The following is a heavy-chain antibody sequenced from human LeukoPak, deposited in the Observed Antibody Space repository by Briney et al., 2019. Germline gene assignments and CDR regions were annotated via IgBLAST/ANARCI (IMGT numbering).Heavy chain of an antibody. CDR2: ISSSSSYI. D-gene: IGHD3-10*01. CDR1: GFTFSSYS. J-gene: IGHJ3*02. V-gene: IGHV3-21*01. CDR3: AREGPNYYGSGSYFRGDAFDI. Sequence: PGGSLRLSCAASGFTFSSYSMNWVRQAPGKGLEWVSSISSSSSYIYYADSVKGRFTISRDNAKNSLYLQMNSLRVEDTAVYYCAREGPNYYGSGSYFRGDAFDIWGQGTMVTVSS.